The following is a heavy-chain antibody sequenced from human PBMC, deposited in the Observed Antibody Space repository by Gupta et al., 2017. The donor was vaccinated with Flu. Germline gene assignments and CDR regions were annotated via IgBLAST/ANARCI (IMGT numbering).Heavy chain of an antibody. V-gene: IGHV1-3*01. J-gene: IGHJ5*02. D-gene: IGHD3-10*01. CDR1: GYTCTSYP. CDR2: IDGDNGNT. CDR3: TRLWTGGLDP. Sequence: GYTCTSYPIHWLRQAPGQRLEWMGWIDGDNGNTKYSQKFQGRVTITRDTSASTAYMELSSLTSEDTAVYYCTRLWTGGLDPWGQGSLVTVSS.